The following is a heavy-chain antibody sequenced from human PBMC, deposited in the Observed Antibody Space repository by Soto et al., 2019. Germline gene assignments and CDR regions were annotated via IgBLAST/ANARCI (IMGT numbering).Heavy chain of an antibody. CDR3: ARGRGYCSGTSCYGGYYYMDV. J-gene: IGHJ6*03. Sequence: SETLSLTCAVYGWSFSGYYWSWIRQPPGKGLEWIGEINHSGSTNYNPSLKSRVTISVDTSKNQFSLKLSSVTAADTAVYYCARGRGYCSGTSCYGGYYYMDVWGKGTTVTVS. D-gene: IGHD2-2*01. CDR2: INHSGST. V-gene: IGHV4-34*01. CDR1: GWSFSGYY.